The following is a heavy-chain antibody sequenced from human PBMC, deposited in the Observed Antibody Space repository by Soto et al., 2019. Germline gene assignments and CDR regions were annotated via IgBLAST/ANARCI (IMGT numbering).Heavy chain of an antibody. CDR2: ITDTGGDA. Sequence: PGGSLRLSCVASGVTFVSRAMSWGRQAPGEGLEWVSTITDTGGDAKYADSVRGRFTISRDNSKNTLHLQMSSLRAEDSAVYYCARGSTDSYPGSRIFDFWGRGTLVTVSS. CDR1: GVTFVSRA. J-gene: IGHJ4*02. V-gene: IGHV3-23*01. CDR3: ARGSTDSYPGSRIFDF. D-gene: IGHD3-10*01.